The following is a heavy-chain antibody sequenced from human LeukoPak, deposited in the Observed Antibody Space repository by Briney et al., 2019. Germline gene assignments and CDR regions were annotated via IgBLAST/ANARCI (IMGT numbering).Heavy chain of an antibody. CDR1: GGTFSSYA. Sequence: VASVKVSCKASGGTFSSYAISWVRQAPGQGLEWMGGIIPIFGTANYAQKFQGRVTITADESTSTAYMELSSLRSEDTAVYYCATRREDHYDSSGYWGQGTLVTVSS. CDR3: ATRREDHYDSSGY. V-gene: IGHV1-69*13. D-gene: IGHD3-22*01. CDR2: IIPIFGTA. J-gene: IGHJ4*02.